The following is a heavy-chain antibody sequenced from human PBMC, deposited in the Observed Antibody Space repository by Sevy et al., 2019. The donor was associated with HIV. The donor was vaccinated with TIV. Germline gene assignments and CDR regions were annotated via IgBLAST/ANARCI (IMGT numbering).Heavy chain of an antibody. V-gene: IGHV3-33*01. Sequence: GGSLRLSCAAYGFTFSIYGMHWVRQAPGKGLEWVAVIWNDRSNKHYADSVKGRFTISRDNAKNTLYLQMNGLGVEDTAVYYCASLPNNYYDISGSSGDDAFDIWGQGTRVTVSS. D-gene: IGHD3-22*01. CDR3: ASLPNNYYDISGSSGDDAFDI. CDR2: IWNDRSNK. CDR1: GFTFSIYG. J-gene: IGHJ3*02.